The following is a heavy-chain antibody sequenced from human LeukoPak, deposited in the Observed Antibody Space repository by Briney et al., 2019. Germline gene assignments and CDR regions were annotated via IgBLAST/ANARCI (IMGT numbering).Heavy chain of an antibody. CDR3: AREGRYCSGGSCYSGFFDY. J-gene: IGHJ4*02. CDR2: IYYSGST. CDR1: GGSISSYY. D-gene: IGHD2-15*01. Sequence: SETLSLTCTVSGGSISSYYWSWIRQPPGKGLEWIGYIYYSGSTNYNPSLKSRVTISVDTSKNQLSLKLSSVTAADTAVYYCAREGRYCSGGSCYSGFFDYWGQGTLVTVSS. V-gene: IGHV4-59*01.